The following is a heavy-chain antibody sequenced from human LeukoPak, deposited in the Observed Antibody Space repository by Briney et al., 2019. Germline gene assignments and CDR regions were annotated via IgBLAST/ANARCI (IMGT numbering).Heavy chain of an antibody. CDR3: ATGSGTYYDS. D-gene: IGHD3-10*01. Sequence: GGSLRLSCEASTFTFSTYWMHWVRQVPGKGLVWVSYINGDGSSSNYADSVKGRLTISRDNAKNTLYLQTNSLRAEDTAVYYCATGSGTYYDSWGQGTLVTVSS. J-gene: IGHJ4*02. CDR1: TFTFSTYW. CDR2: INGDGSSS. V-gene: IGHV3-74*01.